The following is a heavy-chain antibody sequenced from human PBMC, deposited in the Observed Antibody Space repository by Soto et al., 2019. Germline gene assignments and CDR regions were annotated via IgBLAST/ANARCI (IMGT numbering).Heavy chain of an antibody. Sequence: ASVKVSCKASGYTFTNYYMHWVRQAPGQGLEWMGIINPSGGRTNYAQKFRGRVTMTRDTSTSTVYLELSTLRSEDTAVYYCARDLSSYSSGWYDLWGRGTLVTVSS. J-gene: IGHJ2*01. CDR3: ARDLSSYSSGWYDL. V-gene: IGHV1-46*01. CDR1: GYTFTNYY. D-gene: IGHD6-19*01. CDR2: INPSGGRT.